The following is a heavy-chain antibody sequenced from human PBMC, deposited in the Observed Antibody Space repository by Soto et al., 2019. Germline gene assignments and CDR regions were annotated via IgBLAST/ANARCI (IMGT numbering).Heavy chain of an antibody. J-gene: IGHJ4*02. V-gene: IGHV3-30-3*01. Sequence: QVQVVESGGGVVQPGRSLRLSCAASGFTFSSYAMHWVRQAPGKGLEWVAVISYDGSNKYYADSVKGRFTISRDNSKNTLYLQMNSLRAEDTAVYYCATTTTGSYYDFCNYWGQGTLVTVSS. CDR1: GFTFSSYA. D-gene: IGHD3-3*01. CDR3: ATTTTGSYYDFCNY. CDR2: ISYDGSNK.